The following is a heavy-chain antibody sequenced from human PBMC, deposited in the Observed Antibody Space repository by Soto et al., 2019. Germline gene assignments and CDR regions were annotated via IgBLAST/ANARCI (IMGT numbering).Heavy chain of an antibody. CDR3: ANVVVVAATDYYYYYMDV. V-gene: IGHV1-18*01. Sequence: GASVKVSCKASGYTFTSYGISWVRQAPGQGLEWMGWISAYNGNTNYAQKLQGRVTMTTDTSTSTAYMELRSLRSDDTAVYYCANVVVVAATDYYYYYMDVWGKGTTVTVSS. J-gene: IGHJ6*03. CDR1: GYTFTSYG. CDR2: ISAYNGNT. D-gene: IGHD2-15*01.